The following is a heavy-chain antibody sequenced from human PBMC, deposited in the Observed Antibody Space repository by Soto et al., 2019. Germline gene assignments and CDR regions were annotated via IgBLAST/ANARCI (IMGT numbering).Heavy chain of an antibody. CDR3: ARDSDGVFNY. Sequence: QVQLVQSGAEVKKPGASVKISCKASGYTFSNNGITWVRQAPGQWLEWMGWVSGYDGSTNYVQNLQGRVTMTKDTSTSTAYMELRSLRSDDTAVYYCARDSDGVFNYWGQGTLVTVSS. D-gene: IGHD4-17*01. V-gene: IGHV1-18*04. J-gene: IGHJ4*02. CDR2: VSGYDGST. CDR1: GYTFSNNG.